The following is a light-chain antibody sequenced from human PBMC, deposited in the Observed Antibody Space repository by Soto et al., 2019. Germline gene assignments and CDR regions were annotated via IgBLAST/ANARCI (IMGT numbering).Light chain of an antibody. V-gene: IGKV3-15*01. CDR1: QSVGSN. Sequence: EIVMTQSPATLSVSPGERATLSCRASQSVGSNLAWYQQKPGQAPRLLIYGASTWATGIPARFSGSGSGTEFTLTISSLQSEDFAIYFCQQYNNWPPDRTFGQGTKVEIK. CDR2: GAS. CDR3: QQYNNWPPDRT. J-gene: IGKJ1*01.